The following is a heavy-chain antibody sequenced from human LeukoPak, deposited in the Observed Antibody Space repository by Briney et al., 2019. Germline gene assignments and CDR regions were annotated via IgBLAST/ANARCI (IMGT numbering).Heavy chain of an antibody. CDR3: ARRSYYYDSSGLYWYFDL. V-gene: IGHV3-7*01. CDR2: IKQDGSEK. CDR1: GFTLSSYW. D-gene: IGHD3-22*01. J-gene: IGHJ2*01. Sequence: GGSLRLSCAASGFTLSSYWMSWVRQAPGGGLERVANIKQDGSEKNYVDSVKGRFTISRDNAKKSLYLQMNSLRAEDTAVYYCARRSYYYDSSGLYWYFDLWGRGTLVTVSS.